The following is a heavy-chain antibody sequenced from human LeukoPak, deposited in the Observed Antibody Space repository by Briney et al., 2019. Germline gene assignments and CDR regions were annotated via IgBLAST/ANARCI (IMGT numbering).Heavy chain of an antibody. V-gene: IGHV4-59*08. D-gene: IGHD6-13*01. CDR3: ASAIAAAGTPLSYYGMDV. CDR2: IYYSGST. Sequence: SETLSLTCTVSGGSISSYYWSWIRQPPGKGLEWIGCIYYSGSTNYNPSLKSRVTISVDTSKNQFSLKLSSVTAADTAVYYCASAIAAAGTPLSYYGMDVWGQGTTVTVSS. CDR1: GGSISSYY. J-gene: IGHJ6*02.